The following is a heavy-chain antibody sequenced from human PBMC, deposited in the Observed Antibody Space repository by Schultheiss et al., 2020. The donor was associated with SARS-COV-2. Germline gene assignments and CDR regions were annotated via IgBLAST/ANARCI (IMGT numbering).Heavy chain of an antibody. CDR2: IYYSGST. CDR1: GGSVSSGSFY. CDR3: ARTFLSPEGGYYYGMDV. Sequence: SETLSLTCTVSGGSVSSGSFYWSWIRQHPGKGLEWIGYIYYSGSTYYNPSLKSRVTISVDTSKNQFSLKLSSVTAADTAVYYCARTFLSPEGGYYYGMDVWGQGTTVTVSS. V-gene: IGHV4-31*03. D-gene: IGHD1-14*01. J-gene: IGHJ6*02.